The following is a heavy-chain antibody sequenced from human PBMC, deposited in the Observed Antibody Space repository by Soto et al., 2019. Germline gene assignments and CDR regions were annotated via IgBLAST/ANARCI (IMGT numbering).Heavy chain of an antibody. CDR2: ISSSSGYI. Sequence: EVQLVESGGGLVKPGGSLRLSCAASGFTFSNENMSWVRQAPGKGLEWVSSISSSSGYIHYADLVKGRFTISRDNAKNSLYLQMNSLRAEDTAVYYCARDRYYDILTGYRRMTGYGMDVWGQGTTVIVSS. J-gene: IGHJ6*02. CDR1: GFTFSNEN. CDR3: ARDRYYDILTGYRRMTGYGMDV. V-gene: IGHV3-21*01. D-gene: IGHD3-9*01.